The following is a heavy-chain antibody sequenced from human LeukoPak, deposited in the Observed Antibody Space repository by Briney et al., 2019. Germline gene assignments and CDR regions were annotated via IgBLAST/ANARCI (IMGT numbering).Heavy chain of an antibody. V-gene: IGHV3-21*01. CDR1: GFTFSSYS. D-gene: IGHD1-26*01. CDR3: ARAISARNDY. CDR2: ISSSSSYI. J-gene: IGHJ4*02. Sequence: GGSLRLSCAASGFTFSSYSMNWVRQAPGKGLEWVSSISSSSSYIYYADSVKGRFTISRDNAKNSLYLQTNSLRAEDTAVYYCARAISARNDYWGQGTLVAVSS.